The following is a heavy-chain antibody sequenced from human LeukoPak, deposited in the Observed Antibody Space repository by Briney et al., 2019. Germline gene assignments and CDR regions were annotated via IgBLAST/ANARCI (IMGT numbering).Heavy chain of an antibody. J-gene: IGHJ4*02. CDR2: IYTSGST. Sequence: SETLSLTCTVSGGSISSYYWSWIRQPPGKGLEWIGYIYTSGSTNYNPSLKSRVTISVDTSKNQFSLKLGSVTAADTAVYYCRVVVVPPEYYFDYWGQGTLVTVSS. CDR3: RVVVVPPEYYFDY. D-gene: IGHD2-2*01. V-gene: IGHV4-4*09. CDR1: GGSISSYY.